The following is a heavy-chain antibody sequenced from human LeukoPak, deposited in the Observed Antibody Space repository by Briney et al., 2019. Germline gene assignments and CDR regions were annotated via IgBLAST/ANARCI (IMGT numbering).Heavy chain of an antibody. CDR1: GFSFSRHA. CDR2: ISGGSDII. CDR3: ARYGSGRNYIDPFDF. J-gene: IGHJ4*02. V-gene: IGHV3-48*01. D-gene: IGHD3-10*01. Sequence: GGPLRLSCAASGFSFSRHAMNWVRQAPGKGLEWSSHISGGSDIIEYADSVRGRFTISRDNGRGSLYLQMNSLRVEDTAVYYCARYGSGRNYIDPFDFWGQGTLVAVSS.